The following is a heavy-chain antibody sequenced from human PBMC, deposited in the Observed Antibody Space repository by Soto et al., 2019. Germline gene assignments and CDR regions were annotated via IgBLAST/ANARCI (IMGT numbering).Heavy chain of an antibody. J-gene: IGHJ4*02. Sequence: LSLTCTVSGGSISSSSYYWGWIRQPPGKGLEWIGGIYYSGSTYYNPSLKSRVTISVDTSKNQFSLKLNSVTAADTAVYYCARYNAASGTYYFDYWGQGTLVTVSS. CDR2: IYYSGST. CDR3: ARYNAASGTYYFDY. V-gene: IGHV4-39*07. D-gene: IGHD6-13*01. CDR1: GGSISSSSYY.